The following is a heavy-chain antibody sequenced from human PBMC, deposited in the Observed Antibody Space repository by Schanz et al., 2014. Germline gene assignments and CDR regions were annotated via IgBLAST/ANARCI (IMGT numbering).Heavy chain of an antibody. Sequence: QVQLVESGGGVVQPGRSLRLSCAASGFTFSSYGMHWVRQAPGKGLEWVAAMSYDGSIKYYGDSVKGRFTISRDNAKNSLYLQKNSLRAEDTAVYYCARANYRRKINFDYWGRGTLVTVSS. J-gene: IGHJ4*02. V-gene: IGHV3-33*01. D-gene: IGHD3-10*01. CDR1: GFTFSSYG. CDR3: ARANYRRKINFDY. CDR2: MSYDGSIK.